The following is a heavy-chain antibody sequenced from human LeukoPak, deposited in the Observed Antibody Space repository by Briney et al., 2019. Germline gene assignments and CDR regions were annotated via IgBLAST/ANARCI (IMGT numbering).Heavy chain of an antibody. CDR1: GFTFDDYA. CDR3: AKGACSGGSCYSRHDAFDI. Sequence: PGGSLRLSCAASGFTFDDYAMHWVRQAPGKGLEWVSGISWNSGSIGYADSVKGRFTISRDNAKNSLYLQMNSLRAEDTALYYCAKGACSGGSCYSRHDAFDIWGQGTMVTVSS. V-gene: IGHV3-9*01. J-gene: IGHJ3*02. D-gene: IGHD2-15*01. CDR2: ISWNSGSI.